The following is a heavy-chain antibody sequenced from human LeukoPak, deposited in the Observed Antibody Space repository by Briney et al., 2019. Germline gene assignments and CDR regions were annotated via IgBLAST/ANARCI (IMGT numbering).Heavy chain of an antibody. J-gene: IGHJ4*02. CDR2: ISSSGSPT. CDR1: GFTFSNYE. D-gene: IGHD6-13*01. CDR3: ARDRGSWAFDY. Sequence: GGSLRLSCAASGFTFSNYEINWVRQAPGKGLEWVSYISSSGSPTHYADSVKGRFTISRDNAHNSLYLQMNSLRAEDTAVYYCARDRGSWAFDYWGQGTLVTVSS. V-gene: IGHV3-48*03.